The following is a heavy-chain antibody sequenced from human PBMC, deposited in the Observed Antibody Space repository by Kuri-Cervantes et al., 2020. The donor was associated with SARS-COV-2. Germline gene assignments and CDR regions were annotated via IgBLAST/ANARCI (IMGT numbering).Heavy chain of an antibody. CDR1: GGTFSSYA. D-gene: IGHD2-21*02. V-gene: IGHV1-69*13. CDR3: ARDRRDATRPVAFVF. CDR2: IIPIFGTA. J-gene: IGHJ3*01. Sequence: SVKVSCKASGGTFSSYAISWVRQALGQGLEWMGGIIPIFGTANYAQKFQGRVTITADESTSTAYMVLSSLRSEDTAVYYCARDRRDATRPVAFVFRGEGTMVTVSS.